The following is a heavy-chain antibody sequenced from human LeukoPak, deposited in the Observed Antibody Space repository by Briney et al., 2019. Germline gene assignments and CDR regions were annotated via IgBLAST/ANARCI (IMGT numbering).Heavy chain of an antibody. CDR2: IKSKTDGGTT. J-gene: IGHJ4*02. V-gene: IGHV3-15*01. CDR1: GFIVSSYY. Sequence: GGSLRLSCAASGFIVSSYYLSWVRQAPGKGLEWVGRIKSKTDGGTTDYAAPVKGRFTISRDDSKNTLYLQMNSLKTEDTAVYYCTTVIGYCSGGSCSSYYFDYWGQGTLVTVSS. D-gene: IGHD2-15*01. CDR3: TTVIGYCSGGSCSSYYFDY.